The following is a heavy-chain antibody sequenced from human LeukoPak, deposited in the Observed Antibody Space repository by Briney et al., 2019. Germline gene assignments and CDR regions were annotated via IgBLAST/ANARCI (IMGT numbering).Heavy chain of an antibody. CDR3: VRDIGDCESHTSPSWFDP. V-gene: IGHV3-21*06. Sequence: PGGSLRLSCAASGFNFNAYGIEWIRQPPGKGLECLSSSRRSGDSSTYYADSVKGRFTISRDNAKNTVYLHLNSLRAEDTAVYYCVRDIGDCESHTSPSWFDPWGQGTLVTVSS. D-gene: IGHD2-15*01. CDR2: SRRSGDSST. CDR1: GFNFNAYG. J-gene: IGHJ5*01.